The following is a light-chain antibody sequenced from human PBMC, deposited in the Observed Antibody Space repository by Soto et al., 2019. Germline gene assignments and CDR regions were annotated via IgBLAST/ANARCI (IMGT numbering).Light chain of an antibody. CDR1: SSVVGAYDF. J-gene: IGLJ1*01. Sequence: QSALTQPASVSGSPGQSITISCTGTSSVVGAYDFVSWYQQHPDKAPKLMIYEVSNRPSGVSHRFSGSKSVNTATLTISGLQAEDEADYYCSSYTTGSTRVFGTGTKVTVL. CDR2: EVS. V-gene: IGLV2-14*03. CDR3: SSYTTGSTRV.